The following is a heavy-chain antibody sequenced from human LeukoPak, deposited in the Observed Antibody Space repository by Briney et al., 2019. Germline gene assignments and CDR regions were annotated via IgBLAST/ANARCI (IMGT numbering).Heavy chain of an antibody. CDR3: ARVFGDYYDSSGYRDY. CDR1: GYTFTSYA. CDR2: INTNTGNP. D-gene: IGHD3-22*01. Sequence: ASVKVSCKASGYTFTSYAMNWVRQAPGQGLEWMGWINTNTGNPTYAQGFTGRFVSSLDTSVSTAYLQISSLKAEDTAVYYCARVFGDYYDSSGYRDYWGQGTLVTVSS. V-gene: IGHV7-4-1*02. J-gene: IGHJ4*02.